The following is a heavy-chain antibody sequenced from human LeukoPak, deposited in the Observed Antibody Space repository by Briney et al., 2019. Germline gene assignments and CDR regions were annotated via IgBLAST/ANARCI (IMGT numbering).Heavy chain of an antibody. Sequence: SETLSLTCAVSGGSISSGGYSWSWIRQPPGKGLEWIGYIYYSGSTNYNPSLKSRVTISVDTSKNQFSLKLSSVTAADTAVYYCARESQLRFFDYWGQGTLVTVSS. J-gene: IGHJ4*02. CDR2: IYYSGST. CDR3: ARESQLRFFDY. D-gene: IGHD6-6*01. V-gene: IGHV4-61*08. CDR1: GGSISSGGYS.